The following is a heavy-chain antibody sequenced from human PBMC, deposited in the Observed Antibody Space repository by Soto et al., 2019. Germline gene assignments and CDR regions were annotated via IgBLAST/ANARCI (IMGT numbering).Heavy chain of an antibody. Sequence: QVQLQESGPGLVKPSQTLSLTCIVSGGSISSNDFYWGWIRQHPGKGLEWVGYIYYSGNTYYDPSLKRNITILVDTSKHQCSLKVSYVTAADTDVYYCARLSGSSHSWFYPWGQGTLFTVSS. CDR3: ARLSGSSHSWFYP. V-gene: IGHV4-31*01. CDR2: IYYSGNT. J-gene: IGHJ5*02. D-gene: IGHD6-13*01. CDR1: GGSISSNDFY.